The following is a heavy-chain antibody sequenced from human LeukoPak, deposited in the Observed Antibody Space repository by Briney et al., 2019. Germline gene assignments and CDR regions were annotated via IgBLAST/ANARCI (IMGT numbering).Heavy chain of an antibody. CDR3: AKRGNPTIGHHYLDV. V-gene: IGHV3-23*05. J-gene: IGHJ6*03. CDR1: GFTFSSSD. CDR2: IRHSDSNT. D-gene: IGHD4-23*01. Sequence: GGSLRLSCAASGFTFSSSDMSWVRQAPGSGLEWVSSIRHSDSNTYYADSVMGRFTISRDNSKNTLYLQKNSLSAADTAVYYCAKRGNPTIGHHYLDVWGKGTTVSVSS.